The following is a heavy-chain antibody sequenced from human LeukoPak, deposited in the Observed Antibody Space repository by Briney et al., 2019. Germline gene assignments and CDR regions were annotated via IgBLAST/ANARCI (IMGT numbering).Heavy chain of an antibody. D-gene: IGHD5-12*01. V-gene: IGHV4-34*01. J-gene: IGHJ4*02. CDR1: GGSFSGYY. CDR3: ASWVRGYSGYDYAY. Sequence: PETLSLTCAVYGGSFSGYYWSWIRQPPGKGLEWIGEINHSGSTNYNPSLKSRVTISVDTSKNQFSLKLSSVTAADTAVYYCASWVRGYSGYDYAYWGQGTLVTVSS. CDR2: INHSGST.